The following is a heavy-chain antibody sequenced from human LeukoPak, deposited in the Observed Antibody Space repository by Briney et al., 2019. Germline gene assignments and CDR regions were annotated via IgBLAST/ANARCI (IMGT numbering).Heavy chain of an antibody. CDR3: ARHYYFHDSSIHRHFDY. Sequence: SETLSLTCTVSGGSVSTGSYYWSWIRQPPGKGLEWIGFVFYSGSTNYNPSLKSRVTISVDTSSNQFSLKLGSVTAADTAVYYCARHYYFHDSSIHRHFDYWGQGTLVTVSS. CDR1: GGSVSTGSYY. J-gene: IGHJ4*02. D-gene: IGHD3-22*01. V-gene: IGHV4-61*01. CDR2: VFYSGST.